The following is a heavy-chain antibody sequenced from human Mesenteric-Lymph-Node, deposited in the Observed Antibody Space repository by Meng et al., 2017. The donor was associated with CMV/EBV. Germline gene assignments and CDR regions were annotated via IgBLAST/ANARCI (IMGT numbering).Heavy chain of an antibody. D-gene: IGHD6-13*01. Sequence: GGPLRLSCAASGFTFSNYYMTWARQVPGKGLEWVANIKEDGSEMRYVDSVKGRFTISRDNAQNSLYLHMNSLRVEDTAVYYCARDGRHSSSFYYWFDPWGQGTLVTVSS. CDR3: ARDGRHSSSFYYWFDP. V-gene: IGHV3-7*01. J-gene: IGHJ5*02. CDR2: IKEDGSEM. CDR1: GFTFSNYY.